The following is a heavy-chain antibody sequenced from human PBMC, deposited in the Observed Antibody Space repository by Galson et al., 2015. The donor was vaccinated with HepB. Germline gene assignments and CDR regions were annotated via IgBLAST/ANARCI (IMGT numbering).Heavy chain of an antibody. J-gene: IGHJ4*02. D-gene: IGHD3-22*01. V-gene: IGHV3-23*01. CDR2: ISGSGAGT. CDR3: ATRVPSYDSSGYYWW. Sequence: SLRLSCAASGFTFSSYAMSWVRQAPGKGLEWVSGISGSGAGTYYADSVKGRVTISRDNSKNTLYLQMNSLRAEDAAVYYCATRVPSYDSSGYYWWWGQGTLVTVSS. CDR1: GFTFSSYA.